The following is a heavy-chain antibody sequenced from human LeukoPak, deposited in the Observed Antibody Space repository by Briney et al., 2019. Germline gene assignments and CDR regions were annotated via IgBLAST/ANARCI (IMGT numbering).Heavy chain of an antibody. CDR2: IKYDGSDK. CDR3: ARRNLFDY. V-gene: IGHV3-7*01. CDR1: GFTFRDYW. Sequence: GGSLRLSCVASGFTFRDYWMTWVRQAPGKGLECVANIKYDGSDKYYEDSVKGRFTISRDNAKNSVYLQMNSLRVEDTAVYYCARRNLFDYWGQGTVVTVSS. D-gene: IGHD1-14*01. J-gene: IGHJ4*02.